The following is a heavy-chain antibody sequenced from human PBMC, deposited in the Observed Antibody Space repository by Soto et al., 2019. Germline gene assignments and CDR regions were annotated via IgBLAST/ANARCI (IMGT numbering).Heavy chain of an antibody. CDR2: IYHSGST. Sequence: SETLSLTCAVSGGAISSGGYSWSWIRQPPGKGLEWIGYIYHSGSTNYNPSLKSRVTISVDTSKNQFSLKLSSVTAADTAVYYCARSPITMVRERYYFDYWGQGTLVTVSS. D-gene: IGHD3-10*01. J-gene: IGHJ4*02. CDR1: GGAISSGGYS. CDR3: ARSPITMVRERYYFDY. V-gene: IGHV4-30-2*02.